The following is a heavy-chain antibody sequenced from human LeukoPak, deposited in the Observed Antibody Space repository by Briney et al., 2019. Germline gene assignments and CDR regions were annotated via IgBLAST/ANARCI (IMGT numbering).Heavy chain of an antibody. V-gene: IGHV1-69*04. Sequence: SVKVSCKASGGTFSSYAISWVRQAPRQGLEWMGRIIPILGIANYAQKFQGRVTITADKSTSTAYVELSSLRSEDTAVYYCAREGVYDSSGSFDYWGQGTLVTVSS. D-gene: IGHD3-22*01. CDR3: AREGVYDSSGSFDY. CDR1: GGTFSSYA. CDR2: IIPILGIA. J-gene: IGHJ4*02.